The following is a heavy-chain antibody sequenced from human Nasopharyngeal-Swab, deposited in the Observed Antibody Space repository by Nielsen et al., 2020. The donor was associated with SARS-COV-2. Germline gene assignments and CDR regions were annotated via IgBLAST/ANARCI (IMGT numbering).Heavy chain of an antibody. V-gene: IGHV3-21*01. J-gene: IGHJ6*02. CDR2: ISSSSSYI. D-gene: IGHD3-10*01. CDR3: ARENFGELLNYYYGMDV. CDR1: GFTFSSYS. Sequence: GESLKISCAASGFTFSSYSMNWVRQAPGKGLEWVSSISSSSSYIYYADSVKGRFTISRDNAKNSLYLQMSSLRAEDTAVYYCARENFGELLNYYYGMDVWGQGTTVTVSS.